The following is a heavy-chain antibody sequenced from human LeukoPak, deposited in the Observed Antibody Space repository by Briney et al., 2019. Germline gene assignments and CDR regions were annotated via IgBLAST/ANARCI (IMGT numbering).Heavy chain of an antibody. CDR2: ISYDGSNK. CDR1: GFTFSSYG. Sequence: GGSLRLSCAASGFTFSSYGMHWVRQAPGKGLEWVAVISYDGSNKYYADSVKGRFTISRDNSKNTLYLQMNSLRAEDTAVYYCAKVDYYDSSGYPDYWGQGTLVTVSS. J-gene: IGHJ4*02. D-gene: IGHD3-22*01. CDR3: AKVDYYDSSGYPDY. V-gene: IGHV3-30*18.